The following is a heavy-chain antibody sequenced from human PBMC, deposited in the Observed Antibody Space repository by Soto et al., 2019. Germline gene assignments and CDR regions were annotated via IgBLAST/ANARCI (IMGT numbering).Heavy chain of an antibody. J-gene: IGHJ3*02. CDR2: ISAYNGNT. V-gene: IGHV1-18*01. Sequence: QGLEWMGWISAYNGNTNNAQKLQGRVTMTTDTSTSTAYMELRSLRSDDTAVYYCARESLSYRDRLAHAFDIWGQGTMVSV. D-gene: IGHD3-16*02. CDR3: ARESLSYRDRLAHAFDI.